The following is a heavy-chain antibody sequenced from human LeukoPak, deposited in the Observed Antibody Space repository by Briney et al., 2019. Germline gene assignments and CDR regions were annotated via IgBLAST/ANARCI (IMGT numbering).Heavy chain of an antibody. CDR1: GGSISSSSYY. Sequence: SETLSLIRTVSGGSISSSSYYWGWIRQPPGKGLEWIGSIYYSGSTYYNPSLKGRVTISVDTSKNQFSLKLSSVTAADTAVYYCARNGFLGYCSSTSCYFEYWGQGTLVTVSS. D-gene: IGHD2-2*01. CDR3: ARNGFLGYCSSTSCYFEY. V-gene: IGHV4-39*07. CDR2: IYYSGST. J-gene: IGHJ4*02.